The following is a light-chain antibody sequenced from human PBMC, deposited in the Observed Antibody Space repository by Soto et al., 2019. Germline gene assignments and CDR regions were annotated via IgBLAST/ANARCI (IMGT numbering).Light chain of an antibody. J-gene: IGKJ2*01. CDR1: QSVLDTSNKKNS. Sequence: DIVMTQSPDSLAVSLGERATIDCKSSQSVLDTSNKKNSLAWFQQRPGQPPKLLIYWASIRDFVVPDRFSGSGSVTDFTLTISSLQAEDVAVYYCQQYFTFPFTFGQGTKLEIK. CDR2: WAS. V-gene: IGKV4-1*01. CDR3: QQYFTFPFT.